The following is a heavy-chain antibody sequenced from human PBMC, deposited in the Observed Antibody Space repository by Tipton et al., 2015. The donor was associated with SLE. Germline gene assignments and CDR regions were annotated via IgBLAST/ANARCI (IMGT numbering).Heavy chain of an antibody. D-gene: IGHD4-11*01. V-gene: IGHV4-39*07. CDR3: ARDLGNPYSNYFFDY. CDR1: GGSISSSYYY. CDR2: AYYSGNI. J-gene: IGHJ4*02. Sequence: GLVKPSETLSLTCTVSGGSISSSYYYWGWLRQPPGRGLEWIGSAYYSGNIYYNPSLKSRVTISLDTSENQFSLKLRSVTAADTAVYYCARDLGNPYSNYFFDYWGQGTLVTVSS.